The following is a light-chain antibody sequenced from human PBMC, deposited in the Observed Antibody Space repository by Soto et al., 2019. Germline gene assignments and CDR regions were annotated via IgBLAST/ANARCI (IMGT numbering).Light chain of an antibody. V-gene: IGKV3-15*01. Sequence: EIVMTQSPATLSVSPGERATLSCRASRSVSSNLAWYQQKPGQAPRLLIYGASTRATGIPARFSGSGSGTEFTLTISSLQSEDFAVYYCQRYNNWPVTFGQGTKVDI. CDR3: QRYNNWPVT. CDR2: GAS. J-gene: IGKJ1*01. CDR1: RSVSSN.